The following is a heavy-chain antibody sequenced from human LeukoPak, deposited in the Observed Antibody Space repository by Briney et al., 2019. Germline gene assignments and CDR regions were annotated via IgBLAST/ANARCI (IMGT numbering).Heavy chain of an antibody. J-gene: IGHJ1*01. V-gene: IGHV4-59*12. CDR3: ASHSGSSSWYGH. Sequence: SETLSLTCTVSGGSISSYYWSWIRQPPGKGLKWIGYIYYSGSTNYNPSLKSRVTISVDTSKNQFSLKLSSVTAADTAVYYCASHSGSSSWYGHWGQGTLVTVSS. CDR1: GGSISSYY. D-gene: IGHD6-13*01. CDR2: IYYSGST.